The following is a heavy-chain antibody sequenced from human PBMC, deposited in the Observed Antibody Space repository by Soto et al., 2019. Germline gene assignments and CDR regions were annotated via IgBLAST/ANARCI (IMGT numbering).Heavy chain of an antibody. Sequence: GGSLRLSCAASGFTFSSYGMHWVRQAPGKGLEWVAVIWYDGSNKYYADSVRGRFTISRDNSKNTLYLQMNSLRAEDTAVYYCARDLNDFWSGYFFGWFDPWGQGTLVTVSS. CDR2: IWYDGSNK. CDR3: ARDLNDFWSGYFFGWFDP. V-gene: IGHV3-33*01. D-gene: IGHD3-3*01. CDR1: GFTFSSYG. J-gene: IGHJ5*02.